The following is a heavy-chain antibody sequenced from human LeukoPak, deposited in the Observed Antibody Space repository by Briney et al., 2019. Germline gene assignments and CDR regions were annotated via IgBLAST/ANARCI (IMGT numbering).Heavy chain of an antibody. CDR3: VRHDGRGGATMGAFDS. V-gene: IGHV4-39*01. CDR1: AGSFISSSHH. D-gene: IGHD5-12*01. CDR2: VYYGRTT. Sequence: PSETLSLTCTVSAGSFISSSHHWGWIRQSPGKGLEWIGSVYYGRTTYYNPSLDGRVTVSLDTSANQFSLQLNSVTAADTAVYYCVRHDGRGGATMGAFDSWGQGSLVTVFS. J-gene: IGHJ5*01.